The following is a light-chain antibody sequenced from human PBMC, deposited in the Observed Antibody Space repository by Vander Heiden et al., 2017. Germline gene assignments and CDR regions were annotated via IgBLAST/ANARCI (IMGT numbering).Light chain of an antibody. V-gene: IGKV1-39*01. Sequence: DLQMTQSPSSLSASVGDRVTITCRASQSISSYLNWYQQKPGKAPKLLIYASSSLQSGVPSRFSGSGSGTDFTLTISSLQPEDFATYYCQQGYNTPLTFGGGTKVDIK. J-gene: IGKJ4*01. CDR3: QQGYNTPLT. CDR1: QSISSY. CDR2: ASS.